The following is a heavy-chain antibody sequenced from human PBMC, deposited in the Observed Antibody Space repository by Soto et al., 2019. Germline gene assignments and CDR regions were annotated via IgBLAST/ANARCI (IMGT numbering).Heavy chain of an antibody. CDR3: AKADYRARGAFDI. CDR2: INSDGSST. Sequence: EVQLVESGGGLVQPGGSLRLSCAASGFTFSSYWMHWVRQAPGKGLVWVSRINSDGSSTTYADSVKGRFTISRDNAKNTLYLQMNSLRVEDTGVYRCAKADYRARGAFDIWGQGTMVTVPS. CDR1: GFTFSSYW. V-gene: IGHV3-74*01. J-gene: IGHJ3*02. D-gene: IGHD4-4*01.